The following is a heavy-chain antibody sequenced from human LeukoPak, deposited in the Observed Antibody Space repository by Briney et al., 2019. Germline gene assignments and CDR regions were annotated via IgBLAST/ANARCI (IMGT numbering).Heavy chain of an antibody. D-gene: IGHD3-10*01. Sequence: SETLSLICAAYGGSFSGFYWSWIRQPPGKGLEWIGGINQSGITNYNPSLKSRATISADTSKSQFSLKVNSVTAADTAVYYCARGGRFGEPFSRYWGQGTLVTVSS. CDR2: INQSGIT. J-gene: IGHJ4*02. CDR1: GGSFSGFY. CDR3: ARGGRFGEPFSRY. V-gene: IGHV4-34*01.